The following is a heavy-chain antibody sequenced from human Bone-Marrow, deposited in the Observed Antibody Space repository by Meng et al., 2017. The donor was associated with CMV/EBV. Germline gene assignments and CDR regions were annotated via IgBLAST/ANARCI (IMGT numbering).Heavy chain of an antibody. CDR2: INHSGST. Sequence: YGGSFSGYYWSWMRQPTGKGLEWIGEINHSGSTNYNPSLKRRVTISVVTSKNQFSLKLSSVTAADTAVYYCARGKSNFWSGYRNYFDYWGQGTLVTVSS. D-gene: IGHD3-3*01. CDR3: ARGKSNFWSGYRNYFDY. J-gene: IGHJ4*02. V-gene: IGHV4-34*01. CDR1: GGSFSGYY.